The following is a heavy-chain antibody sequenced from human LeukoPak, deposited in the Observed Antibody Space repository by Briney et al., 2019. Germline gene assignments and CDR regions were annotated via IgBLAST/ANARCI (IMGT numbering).Heavy chain of an antibody. Sequence: GGSLRLSCAASGFTFSSYSMNWVRQAPGKGLEWVSYISSSSSTIYYADSVKGRFTISRDNSKNTLYLQMNSLRAEDTAVYYCASGGSCSDWGQGTLVTVSS. CDR2: ISSSSSTI. V-gene: IGHV3-48*01. CDR3: ASGGSCSD. J-gene: IGHJ4*02. CDR1: GFTFSSYS. D-gene: IGHD2-15*01.